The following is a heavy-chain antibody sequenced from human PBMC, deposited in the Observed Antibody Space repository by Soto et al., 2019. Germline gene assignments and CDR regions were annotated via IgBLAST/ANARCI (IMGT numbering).Heavy chain of an antibody. CDR2: IYYSGST. D-gene: IGHD4-17*01. V-gene: IGHV4-59*01. J-gene: IGHJ4*02. CDR1: CGSISSDY. Sequence: SETLSLTCTVSCGSISSDYWSWIRQPPGKGLEWIGYIYYSGSTNYNPSLKSRVTISVDTSKNQFSLKLSSVTAADTAVYYCARDYGDYFDYWGQGTLVTVS. CDR3: ARDYGDYFDY.